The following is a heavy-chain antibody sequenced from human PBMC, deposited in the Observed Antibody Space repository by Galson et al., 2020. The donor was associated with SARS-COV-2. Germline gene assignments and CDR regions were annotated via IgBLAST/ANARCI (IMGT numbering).Heavy chain of an antibody. D-gene: IGHD1-26*01. CDR1: GYSNRIAYY. CDR2: IYHTGST. J-gene: IGHJ4*02. Sequence: SETLSLTCAVSGYSNRIAYYWGWIRQPPGKGLEWLASIYHTGSTYYNPSLQSRVTISQDTSENQVALELTSVTAADTAVYYCAGRPLSGGRGFDYWGQGTLGAVSS. V-gene: IGHV4-38-2*01. CDR3: AGRPLSGGRGFDY.